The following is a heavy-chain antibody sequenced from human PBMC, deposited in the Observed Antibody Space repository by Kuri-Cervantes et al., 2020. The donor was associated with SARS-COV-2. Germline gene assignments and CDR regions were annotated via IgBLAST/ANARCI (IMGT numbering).Heavy chain of an antibody. CDR3: ARDPAAAGMGRITDY. CDR2: IWYGVSNK. Sequence: GESLKISCAASRSTFSSYGMQLVRQAPGKGLEWVAVIWYGVSNKYSADSVTGRFTISRDNSKNTLYLQLNSLRAEDTAVCYCARDPAAAGMGRITDYWGQGTLVTVSS. J-gene: IGHJ4*02. D-gene: IGHD6-13*01. CDR1: RSTFSSYG. V-gene: IGHV3-33*08.